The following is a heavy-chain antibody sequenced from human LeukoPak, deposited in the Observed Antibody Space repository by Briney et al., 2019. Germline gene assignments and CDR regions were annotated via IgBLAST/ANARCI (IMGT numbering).Heavy chain of an antibody. J-gene: IGHJ4*02. Sequence: SGGSLRLSCAASGFTFSSYWMSWVRQAPGKGLEWVANIKEDGSEKYYVDSVKGRFTISRDNAKNSLYLQMNSLRAEDMALYYCAKGRGLSYDYGVDYWGQGTLVTVSS. V-gene: IGHV3-7*03. CDR1: GFTFSSYW. CDR2: IKEDGSEK. CDR3: AKGRGLSYDYGVDY. D-gene: IGHD4-17*01.